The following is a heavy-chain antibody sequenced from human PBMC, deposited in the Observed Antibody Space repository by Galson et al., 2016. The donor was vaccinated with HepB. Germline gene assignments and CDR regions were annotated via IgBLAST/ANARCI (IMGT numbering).Heavy chain of an antibody. D-gene: IGHD1-26*01. CDR3: VKGLGLGGGRVNLGENS. CDR2: IHRRGDS. CDR1: GFTLNSND. V-gene: IGHV3-53*01. J-gene: IGHJ5*02. Sequence: SLRLSCAASGFTLNSNDMSWVRQAPGKGLEFLSVIHRRGDSYDADSVKGRFTTSRDNSRNTVFLQMDSLRGEDTVVYYCVKGLGLGGGRVNLGENSWGQGTLVIVSS.